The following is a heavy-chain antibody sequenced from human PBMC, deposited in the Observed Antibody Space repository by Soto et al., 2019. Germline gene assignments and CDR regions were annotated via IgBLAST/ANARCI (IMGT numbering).Heavy chain of an antibody. J-gene: IGHJ3*02. CDR2: ISAYNGNT. V-gene: IGHV1-18*01. CDR1: GYTFTSYG. D-gene: IGHD1-20*01. CDR3: AREEGISGAFDI. Sequence: ASVKVSCKASGYTFTSYGISWVRQAPGQGLEWMGWISAYNGNTNYAQKLQGRVTMTTDTSTSTAYVELRSLRSDDTAVYYCAREEGISGAFDIWGQGTMVTVSS.